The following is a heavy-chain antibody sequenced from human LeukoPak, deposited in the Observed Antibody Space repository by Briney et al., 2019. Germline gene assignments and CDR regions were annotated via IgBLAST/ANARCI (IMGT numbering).Heavy chain of an antibody. V-gene: IGHV4-34*01. Sequence: SETLSLTCAVYGGSFSGYYWSWIRQPPGKGLEWIGEIDHSGSTNYNPSLKSRVTISVDTSKNQFSLKLSSVTAADTAVYYCARGRNWNHPLSYYYYGMDVWGQGTTVTVSS. CDR3: ARGRNWNHPLSYYYYGMDV. CDR1: GGSFSGYY. J-gene: IGHJ6*02. CDR2: IDHSGST. D-gene: IGHD1-20*01.